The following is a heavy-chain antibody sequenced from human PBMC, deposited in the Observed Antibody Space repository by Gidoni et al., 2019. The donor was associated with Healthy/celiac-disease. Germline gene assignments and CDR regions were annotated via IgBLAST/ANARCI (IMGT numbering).Heavy chain of an antibody. Sequence: QVQLQQWGAGLLKPSEPLSLTCAVYGGSFSGYYWSWIRQPPGKGLEWIGEINHSGSTNYNPSLKSRVTISVDTSKNQFSLKLSSVTAADTAVYYCARGRQPSSWYAVDYWGQGTLVTVSS. D-gene: IGHD6-13*01. CDR3: ARGRQPSSWYAVDY. CDR2: INHSGST. V-gene: IGHV4-34*01. CDR1: GGSFSGYY. J-gene: IGHJ4*02.